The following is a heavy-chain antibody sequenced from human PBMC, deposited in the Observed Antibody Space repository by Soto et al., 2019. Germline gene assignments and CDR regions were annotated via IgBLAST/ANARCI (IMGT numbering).Heavy chain of an antibody. CDR1: GGSISSYY. D-gene: IGHD6-13*01. J-gene: IGHJ6*03. CDR2: IYYSGST. V-gene: IGHV4-59*08. CDR3: ARQDSSSWPEDYYYYYMDV. Sequence: SETLSLTCTVSGGSISSYYWSWIRQPPGKGLEWIGYIYYSGSTNYNPSLKSRVTISVDTSKNQFSLKLSSVTAADTAVYYCARQDSSSWPEDYYYYYMDVWGKGTTVTVSS.